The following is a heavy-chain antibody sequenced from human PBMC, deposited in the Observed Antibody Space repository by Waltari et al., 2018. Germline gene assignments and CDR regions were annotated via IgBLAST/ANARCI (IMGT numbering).Heavy chain of an antibody. Sequence: QVQLQESGPGLVKPSGTLSLTCAVSGGSISSSNWWSWVRPPAGEGLGWDGETYHSGSANNNQNLKSRGTISVDKAKNQFYLKLSSVTAADTDVYYCERTGRYCCGGSGSAADRKFDPWGQGTLVTVSS. CDR3: ERTGRYCCGGSGSAADRKFDP. D-gene: IGHD3-10*01. CDR2: TYHSGSA. V-gene: IGHV4-4*02. CDR1: GGSISSSNW. J-gene: IGHJ5*02.